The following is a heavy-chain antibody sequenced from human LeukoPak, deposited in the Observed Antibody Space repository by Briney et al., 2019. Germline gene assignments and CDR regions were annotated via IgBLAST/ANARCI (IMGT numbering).Heavy chain of an antibody. V-gene: IGHV1-69*02. CDR1: GGTFSSYT. D-gene: IGHD3-22*01. Sequence: ASVKVSCKASGGTFSSYTISWVRQAPRQGLEWMGRIIPIPGIANYAQKFQGRVTITADKSTSTAYMELSSLRSEDTAVYYCARALYHYDSSGYSEYYFDYWGQGTLVTVSS. J-gene: IGHJ4*02. CDR3: ARALYHYDSSGYSEYYFDY. CDR2: IIPIPGIA.